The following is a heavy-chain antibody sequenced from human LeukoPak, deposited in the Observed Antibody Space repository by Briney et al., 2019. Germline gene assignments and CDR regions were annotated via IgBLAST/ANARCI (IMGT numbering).Heavy chain of an antibody. CDR3: AREGPEGYYYDSSGYPNIDY. Sequence: SETLSLTCTVSGGSISSGSYYWSWIRQPAGKGLEWIGHIYTSGSTNYNPSLKSRVTISVDTSKNQFSLKLSSVTASDTAVYYCAREGPEGYYYDSSGYPNIDYWGQGTLVTVSS. CDR1: GGSISSGSYY. CDR2: IYTSGST. D-gene: IGHD3-22*01. V-gene: IGHV4-61*09. J-gene: IGHJ4*02.